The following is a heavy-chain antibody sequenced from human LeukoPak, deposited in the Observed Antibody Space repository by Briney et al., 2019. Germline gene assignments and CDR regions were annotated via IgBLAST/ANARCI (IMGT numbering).Heavy chain of an antibody. D-gene: IGHD3-9*01. CDR1: GFTFSDYY. CDR3: ARRHFDWFLSDY. J-gene: IGHJ4*02. V-gene: IGHV3-11*01. CDR2: ISSSGSTI. Sequence: GGSLRLSCAASGFTFSDYYMSWIRQAPGKGLEWVSYISSSGSTIYYADSVKGRFTISRDNAKNSPYLQMNSLRAEDTAVYYCARRHFDWFLSDYWGQGTLVTVSS.